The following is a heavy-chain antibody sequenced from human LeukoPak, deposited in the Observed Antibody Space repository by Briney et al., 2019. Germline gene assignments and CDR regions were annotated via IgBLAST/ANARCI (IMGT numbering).Heavy chain of an antibody. D-gene: IGHD2-15*01. CDR1: GGSFSGYY. Sequence: SETLSLTCAVYGGSFSGYYWNWIRQPPLKGLEWIGEINHSGNTNYNPSLKSRVTISVDTSKNQFSLKLSSVTAADAAVYYCVRRRRILPFDPWGQGTLVTVSS. J-gene: IGHJ5*02. CDR3: VRRRRILPFDP. CDR2: INHSGNT. V-gene: IGHV4-34*01.